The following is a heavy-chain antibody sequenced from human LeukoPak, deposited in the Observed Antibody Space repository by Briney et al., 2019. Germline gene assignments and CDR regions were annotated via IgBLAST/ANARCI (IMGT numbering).Heavy chain of an antibody. J-gene: IGHJ5*02. CDR2: INIGGSST. V-gene: IGHV3-74*01. CDR3: ARAFYYGPGTYAP. D-gene: IGHD3-10*01. CDR1: GFAFSSYW. Sequence: PGGSLRLSCAASGFAFSSYWMHWVRQAPGKGLVWVSRINIGGSSTNYADSVKGRFTISRDNAKNTLYLQMNSLRAEDTAVYYWARAFYYGPGTYAPGAKGPLVTVSS.